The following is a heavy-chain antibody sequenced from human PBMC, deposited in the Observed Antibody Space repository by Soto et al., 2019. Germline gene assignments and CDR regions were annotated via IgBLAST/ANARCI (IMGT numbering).Heavy chain of an antibody. Sequence: GGSLRLSCAASGFTFSDYSMNWVRQAPGKGLEWVSAISDSGGTTYYADSVKGRFTISRDNVKNTLYLQMNSLRAEDTALYYCARLTRGYCSSSSCPNWFDPWGQGTLVTVSS. J-gene: IGHJ5*02. CDR3: ARLTRGYCSSSSCPNWFDP. CDR2: ISDSGGTT. V-gene: IGHV3-23*01. CDR1: GFTFSDYS. D-gene: IGHD2-2*01.